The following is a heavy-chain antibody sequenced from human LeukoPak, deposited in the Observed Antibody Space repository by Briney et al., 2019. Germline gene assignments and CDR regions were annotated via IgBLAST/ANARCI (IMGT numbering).Heavy chain of an antibody. CDR2: IYSGGST. CDR3: ARDSRSGALFDY. V-gene: IGHV3-66*01. J-gene: IGHJ4*02. CDR1: GFTFSNYA. D-gene: IGHD2-15*01. Sequence: GGSLRLSCVASGFTFSNYAMSWVRQAPGKGLEWVSVIYSGGSTYYADSVKGRFTISRDNSKNTLYLQMNSLRAEDTAVYYCARDSRSGALFDYWGQGTLVTVSS.